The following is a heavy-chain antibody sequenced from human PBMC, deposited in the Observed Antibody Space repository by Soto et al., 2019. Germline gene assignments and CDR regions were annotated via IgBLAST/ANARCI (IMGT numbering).Heavy chain of an antibody. CDR3: ARGGDSSYYDSSGYPAAFDI. V-gene: IGHV3-74*01. CDR2: INRYGSST. D-gene: IGHD3-22*01. J-gene: IGHJ3*02. CDR1: GFTLSSYW. Sequence: EVQLVESGGGLVQPGGSQRLSCEGSGFTLSSYWMHWVRQAPGKGLVWVSRINRYGSSTSYADSVKGRFTISRDNAKNTVYLQMSSLSAEDTAVYYCARGGDSSYYDSSGYPAAFDIWGQGTMVTVSS.